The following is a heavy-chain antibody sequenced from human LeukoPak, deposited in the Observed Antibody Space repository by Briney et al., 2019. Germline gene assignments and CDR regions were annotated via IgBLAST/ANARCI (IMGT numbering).Heavy chain of an antibody. CDR3: ARHPGGYCSGGSCYSVDY. Sequence: PSETLSLTCTVSGGSISSSSYYWGWIRQPPGKGLEWIGSIYYSGSTYYNPSLKSRVTISVDTSKNQFSLKLSSVTAADTAVYYCARHPGGYCSGGSCYSVDYWGQGTLVTVSS. V-gene: IGHV4-39*07. D-gene: IGHD2-15*01. CDR2: IYYSGST. J-gene: IGHJ4*02. CDR1: GGSISSSSYY.